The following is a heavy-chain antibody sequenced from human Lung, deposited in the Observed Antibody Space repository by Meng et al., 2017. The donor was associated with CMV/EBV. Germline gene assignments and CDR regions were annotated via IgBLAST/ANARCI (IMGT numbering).Heavy chain of an antibody. CDR3: ARDSSLHDCWSGYYGY. V-gene: IGHV3-21*01. Sequence: GEXXKISCAASGFTFSSYRMNWVRQAPGKGLEWVSSISDGGNYIDYADSVKGRLTISRDNAENSLYLQLDSLGAEDTAVYYCARDSSLHDCWSGYYGYWGQGXLVTVSS. CDR2: ISDGGNYI. J-gene: IGHJ4*02. CDR1: GFTFSSYR. D-gene: IGHD3-3*01.